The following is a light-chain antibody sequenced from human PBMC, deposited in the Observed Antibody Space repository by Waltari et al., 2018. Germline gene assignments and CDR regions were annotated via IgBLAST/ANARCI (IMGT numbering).Light chain of an antibody. Sequence: QSALTQPASVSGSHGQSITITCPGTCSDVGGYNYLSRYQQHPGKAPKLMIYEVSNRPSGVSNRFSGSKSGNTASLTISGLQAEDEADYYCSSYTSSSTLVVFGGGTKLTVL. V-gene: IGLV2-14*01. CDR1: CSDVGGYNY. CDR2: EVS. CDR3: SSYTSSSTLVV. J-gene: IGLJ2*01.